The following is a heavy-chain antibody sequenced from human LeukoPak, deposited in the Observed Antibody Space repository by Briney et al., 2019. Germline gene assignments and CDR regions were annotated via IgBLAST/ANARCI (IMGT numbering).Heavy chain of an antibody. CDR1: GFAFSSYG. CDR2: IYSGGHT. D-gene: IGHD2-21*02. V-gene: IGHV3-NL1*01. Sequence: GGSLRLSCAASGFAFSSYGMHWVRQAPGKGLEWVSAIYSGGHTYYADSVKGRFTISRDNSKNTLYLQMNSLRAEDTAVYYCAKDRVSGVVVTAFDYWGQGTLVTVSS. J-gene: IGHJ4*02. CDR3: AKDRVSGVVVTAFDY.